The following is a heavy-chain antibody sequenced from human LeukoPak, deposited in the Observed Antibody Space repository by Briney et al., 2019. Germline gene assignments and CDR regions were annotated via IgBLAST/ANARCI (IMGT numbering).Heavy chain of an antibody. J-gene: IGHJ2*01. V-gene: IGHV1-69*13. CDR3: ARDGCTNGVCYTHWYFDL. D-gene: IGHD2-8*01. CDR1: GGTFSSYA. CDR2: IIPIFGTA. Sequence: SVKVSCKASGGTFSSYAISWVRQAPGQGLEWMGGIIPIFGTANYAQKFQGRVTITADEPTSTAYMELSSLRSEDTAVYYCARDGCTNGVCYTHWYFDLWGRGTLVTVS.